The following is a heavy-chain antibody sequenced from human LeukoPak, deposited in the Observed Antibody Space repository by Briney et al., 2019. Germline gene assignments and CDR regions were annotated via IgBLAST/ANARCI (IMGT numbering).Heavy chain of an antibody. V-gene: IGHV1-2*02. CDR3: ARASSSWYSSYNWFDP. Sequence: GASGKLSCKASVYTFTCYYIHWGRQSPGQGRGWRGWINTNSGGTNYAQKFQGRVTMTRDTSISTAYMELSRLRSDDTAVYYCARASSSWYSSYNWFDPWGQGTLVTVSS. J-gene: IGHJ5*02. CDR2: INTNSGGT. CDR1: VYTFTCYY. D-gene: IGHD6-13*01.